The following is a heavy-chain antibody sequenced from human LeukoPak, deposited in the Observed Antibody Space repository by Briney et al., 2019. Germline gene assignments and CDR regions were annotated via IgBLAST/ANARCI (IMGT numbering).Heavy chain of an antibody. CDR2: IIPIFGTA. J-gene: IGHJ5*02. Sequence: ASVKVSCKASGGTFSSYAISWVRQAPGQGLEWMGGIIPIFGTANYAQKFQGRGTITTDEYTSTAYMELSSLRSDDTAVYYCARCSDYGDYLNYNWFDLWGQGTLVTVSS. V-gene: IGHV1-69*05. CDR1: GGTFSSYA. CDR3: ARCSDYGDYLNYNWFDL. D-gene: IGHD4-17*01.